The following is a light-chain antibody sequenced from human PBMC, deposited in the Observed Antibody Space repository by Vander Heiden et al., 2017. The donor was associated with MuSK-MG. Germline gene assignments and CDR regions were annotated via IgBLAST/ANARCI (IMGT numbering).Light chain of an antibody. J-gene: IGLJ3*02. CDR3: AAWDDSLSGPV. CDR2: RNN. Sequence: SVLTQPPSASGPPGPRVTISCSGSSSNIGSNYVYWYQQLPGTAPKLLIYRNNQRPSGVPDRFSGSKSGTSASLAISGLRSEDEADYYCAAWDDSLSGPVFGGGTKLTVL. V-gene: IGLV1-47*01. CDR1: SSNIGSNY.